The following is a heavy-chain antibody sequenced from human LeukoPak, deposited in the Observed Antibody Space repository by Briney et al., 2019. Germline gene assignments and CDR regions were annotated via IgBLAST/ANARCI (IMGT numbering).Heavy chain of an antibody. J-gene: IGHJ4*02. D-gene: IGHD6-19*01. Sequence: GGSLRLSCAASGFNFDDYSMEWVRQTPGKGLEWVSLITGDGANTYYAASVKGRFTISIDNSKNSLYLQMNSLRTEDTALYFCAKEGPLAVANLFDYWGQGTLVTVSS. CDR3: AKEGPLAVANLFDY. CDR1: GFNFDDYS. V-gene: IGHV3-43*02. CDR2: ITGDGANT.